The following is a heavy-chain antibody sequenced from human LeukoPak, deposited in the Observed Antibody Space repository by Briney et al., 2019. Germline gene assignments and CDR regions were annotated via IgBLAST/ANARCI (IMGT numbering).Heavy chain of an antibody. V-gene: IGHV3-30-3*01. D-gene: IGHD2-2*01. J-gene: IGHJ6*03. CDR2: ISYDGSNK. Sequence: PGGYLRLSCAASGFTFSSYAMHWVRQAPGKGLEWVAVISYDGSNKYYADSVKGRFTISRDNSKNTLYLQMNSLRAEDTAVYYCARDSGYRSTSPYNYCMDVWGKGTTVTVSS. CDR3: ARDSGYRSTSPYNYCMDV. CDR1: GFTFSSYA.